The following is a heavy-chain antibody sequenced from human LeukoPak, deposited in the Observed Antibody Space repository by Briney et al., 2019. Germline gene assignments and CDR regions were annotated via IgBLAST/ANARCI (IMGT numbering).Heavy chain of an antibody. Sequence: SETLSLTCTVSGGSISSGDYYWRWIRQPPGKGLEWIGYIYYSGSTYYNPSLKSRVTISVDTSKNQFSLKLSSVTAADTAVYYCARGHDYGDPPFDYWGQGTLVTVSS. CDR3: ARGHDYGDPPFDY. CDR1: GGSISSGDYY. CDR2: IYYSGST. J-gene: IGHJ4*02. V-gene: IGHV4-30-4*08. D-gene: IGHD4-17*01.